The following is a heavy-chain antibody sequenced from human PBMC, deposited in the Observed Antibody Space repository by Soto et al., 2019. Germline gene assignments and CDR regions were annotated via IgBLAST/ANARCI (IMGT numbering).Heavy chain of an antibody. CDR3: ARDLLHYGDYHNFDY. CDR2: ISSSSSYI. Sequence: PGGSLRLSCAASGFTFSSYSMNWVRQAPGKGLEWVSTISSSSSYIYYADSVKGRFTISRDNAKNSLYLQMNSLRAEDTAVYYCARDLLHYGDYHNFDYWGQGTLVTVSS. J-gene: IGHJ4*02. D-gene: IGHD4-17*01. CDR1: GFTFSSYS. V-gene: IGHV3-21*01.